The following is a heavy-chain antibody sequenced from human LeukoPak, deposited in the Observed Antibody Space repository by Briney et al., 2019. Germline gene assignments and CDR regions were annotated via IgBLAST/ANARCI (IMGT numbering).Heavy chain of an antibody. D-gene: IGHD3-9*01. CDR2: INHSGSF. Sequence: PSETLSLTCAVYGGSFSDYYWSWIRQPPGKGLEWIGEINHSGSFNYNPSLKSRVTISVDTSKNQFSLKLSSVTAADTAVYYCARSVEDYDISNSDYWGQGTLVTVSS. J-gene: IGHJ4*02. CDR1: GGSFSDYY. CDR3: ARSVEDYDISNSDY. V-gene: IGHV4-34*01.